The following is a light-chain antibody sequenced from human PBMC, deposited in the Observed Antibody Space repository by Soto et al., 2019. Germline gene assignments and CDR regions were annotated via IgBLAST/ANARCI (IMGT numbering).Light chain of an antibody. Sequence: QSVLTQPPSASGSPGQSVTISCTGTSSDVGAYDYVSWYQQHPGKAPKLMIYEINKRPSGVPDRFSGSKSGNTASLTVSGLQAEDEADYYCSSYAGTYSPVLGGGTKLTVL. CDR1: SSDVGAYDY. J-gene: IGLJ2*01. CDR3: SSYAGTYSPV. V-gene: IGLV2-8*01. CDR2: EIN.